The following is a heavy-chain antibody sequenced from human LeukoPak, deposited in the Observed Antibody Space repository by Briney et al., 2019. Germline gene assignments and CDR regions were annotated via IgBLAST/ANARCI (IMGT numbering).Heavy chain of an antibody. V-gene: IGHV4-4*07. J-gene: IGHJ6*03. CDR1: GGSISSYY. CDR2: IYTSGST. D-gene: IGHD4-23*01. CDR3: ARAPPRWNYYMDV. Sequence: SETLSLTCTVSGGSISSYYWSWIRQPAGKGLEWIGRIYTSGSTNYNPSLNSRVTISVDTSKNQFSLKLSSVTAADTAVYYCARAPPRWNYYMDVWGKGTTVTISS.